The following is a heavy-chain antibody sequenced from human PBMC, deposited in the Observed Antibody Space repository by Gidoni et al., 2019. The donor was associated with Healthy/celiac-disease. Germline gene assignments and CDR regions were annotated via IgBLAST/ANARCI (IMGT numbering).Heavy chain of an antibody. V-gene: IGHV3-33*01. CDR1: GFTFGSYG. J-gene: IGHJ4*02. CDR2: IWYDGSNK. CDR3: ARDGAPFRVGPFDY. D-gene: IGHD3-16*01. Sequence: QVPLVESGGGVVQPGRSLRLSCPASGFTFGSYGMHWVRQAPGKGLGWVAVIWYDGSNKYYADAVKGRFTISRDNSKNTLYLQMNSLRAEDTAVYYCARDGAPFRVGPFDYWGQGTLVTVSS.